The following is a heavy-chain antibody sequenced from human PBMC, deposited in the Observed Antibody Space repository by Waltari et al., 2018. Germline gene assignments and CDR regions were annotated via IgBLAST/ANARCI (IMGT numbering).Heavy chain of an antibody. CDR3: ARDGQQLVLNNRADAFDI. J-gene: IGHJ3*02. CDR1: GYTFTSYY. CDR2: INPSGGST. V-gene: IGHV1-46*01. Sequence: QVQLVQSGAEVKKPGASVKVSCKASGYTFTSYYMHWVRQAPGQGLEWMGIINPSGGSTGYAQKFQGRVTMTRDTSTSTVYMELSSLRSEDTAVYYCARDGQQLVLNNRADAFDIWGQGTMVTVSS. D-gene: IGHD6-13*01.